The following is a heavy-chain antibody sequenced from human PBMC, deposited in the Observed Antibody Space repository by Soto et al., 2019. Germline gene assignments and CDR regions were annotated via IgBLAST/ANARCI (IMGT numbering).Heavy chain of an antibody. Sequence: QVQLVQSGAEVKKPGSSVKVSCKACGGTFSSYAISWVRQAPGQGIEWMGGIIPIFGTANYAQKFQGRVTITADESTSTAYMELSSLRSEDTAVYCCARAGSDGPSDYYYGMDVWGQGTTVTVSS. CDR2: IIPIFGTA. D-gene: IGHD6-19*01. V-gene: IGHV1-69*01. J-gene: IGHJ6*02. CDR1: GGTFSSYA. CDR3: ARAGSDGPSDYYYGMDV.